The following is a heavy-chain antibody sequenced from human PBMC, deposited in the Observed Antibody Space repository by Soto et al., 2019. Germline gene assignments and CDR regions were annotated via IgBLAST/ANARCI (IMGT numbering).Heavy chain of an antibody. CDR2: IYYSGST. Sequence: LSLTCTVSGGSVSSGSYYWSWIRQPPGKGLEWIGYIYYSGSTNYNPSLKSRVTISVDTSKNQFSLKLSSVTAADTAVYYCARDIDGYYGMDVWGQGTTVTVSS. D-gene: IGHD2-15*01. CDR3: ARDIDGYYGMDV. CDR1: GGSVSSGSYY. J-gene: IGHJ6*02. V-gene: IGHV4-61*01.